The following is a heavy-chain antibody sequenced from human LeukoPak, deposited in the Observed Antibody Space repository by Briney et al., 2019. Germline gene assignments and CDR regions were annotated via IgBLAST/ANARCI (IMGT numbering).Heavy chain of an antibody. CDR3: ARVRGVIYYYYYMDV. D-gene: IGHD3-3*01. J-gene: IGHJ6*03. V-gene: IGHV4-34*01. CDR1: GGSFSGYY. Sequence: SETLSLTCAVYGGSFSGYYWSWIRQPPGKGLEWIGEINHSGSTNYNPSLKSRVTISVDTSKNQFSLKLSSVTAADTAVYYCARVRGVIYYYYYMDVWGKGTTVTVSS. CDR2: INHSGST.